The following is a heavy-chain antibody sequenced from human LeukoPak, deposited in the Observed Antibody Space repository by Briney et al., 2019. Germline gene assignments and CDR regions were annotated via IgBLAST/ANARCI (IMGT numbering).Heavy chain of an antibody. V-gene: IGHV4-59*01. Sequence: SSETLSLTCTVSGGSISSYYWSWIRQPPGKGLEWIGYIYYSGSTNYNPSLKSRVTISVDTSKNQFSLKLSSVTAADTAVCYCARGAAAGNIDWFDPWGQGTLVTVSS. J-gene: IGHJ5*02. CDR3: ARGAAAGNIDWFDP. CDR1: GGSISSYY. D-gene: IGHD6-13*01. CDR2: IYYSGST.